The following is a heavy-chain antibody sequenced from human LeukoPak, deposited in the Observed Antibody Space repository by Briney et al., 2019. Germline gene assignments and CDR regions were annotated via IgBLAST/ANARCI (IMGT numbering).Heavy chain of an antibody. CDR1: GYTFTSYA. D-gene: IGHD2-2*01. V-gene: IGHV7-4-1*02. CDR2: INTNTGNP. Sequence: ASVKVSCKASGYTFTSYAMNWVRQAPGQGLEWMGWINTNTGNPTYAQGFTGRFVFSLDTSVSTAYLQISGLKAEDTAVYYCARDQGVDIVVVPAASYYYYGMDVWGQGTTVTVSS. J-gene: IGHJ6*02. CDR3: ARDQGVDIVVVPAASYYYYGMDV.